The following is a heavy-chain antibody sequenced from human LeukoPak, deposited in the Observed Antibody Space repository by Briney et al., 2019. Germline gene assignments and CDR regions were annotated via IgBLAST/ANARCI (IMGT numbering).Heavy chain of an antibody. CDR3: ARTPLSARYCPGAVCPFRFDY. J-gene: IGHJ4*02. D-gene: IGHD2-8*02. CDR2: INPNSGGT. CDR1: GYTFTGYY. V-gene: IGHV1-2*02. Sequence: ASVKVSCKASGYTFTGYYMHWVRQAPGQGLEWMGWINPNSGGTNYAQKLQGRVTMTRDTSISTASMALSRLSSNDTAVYYCARTPLSARYCPGAVCPFRFDYWGEGTLVTVSS.